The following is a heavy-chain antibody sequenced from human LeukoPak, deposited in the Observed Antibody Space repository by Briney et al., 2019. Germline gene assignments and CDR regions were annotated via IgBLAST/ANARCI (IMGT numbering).Heavy chain of an antibody. V-gene: IGHV3-74*01. Sequence: GGSLRLSCVASGFTFSYYWMYWVRQAPGKGLVWVSTIKGDGSSTTYADSVKGRFTISRDNAKNTLYLQMNSLRAEDTAIYYCVSEYGMDVWGQGTLVTVSS. CDR3: VSEYGMDV. J-gene: IGHJ6*02. CDR1: GFTFSYYW. CDR2: IKGDGSST.